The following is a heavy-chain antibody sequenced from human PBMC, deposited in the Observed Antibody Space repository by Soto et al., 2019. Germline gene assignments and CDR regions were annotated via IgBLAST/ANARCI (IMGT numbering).Heavy chain of an antibody. CDR1: GFTFSSYA. CDR2: VSIGGST. Sequence: GGSLRLSCAASGFTFSSYAMGWVRQGPGKGLERVAVVSIGGSTHYADSVRGRFTISRDNSKNTLSLQMNSLTAEDTAVYFCAKRRGAGGHFDYWGQGALVTV. D-gene: IGHD2-15*01. V-gene: IGHV3-23*01. J-gene: IGHJ4*02. CDR3: AKRRGAGGHFDY.